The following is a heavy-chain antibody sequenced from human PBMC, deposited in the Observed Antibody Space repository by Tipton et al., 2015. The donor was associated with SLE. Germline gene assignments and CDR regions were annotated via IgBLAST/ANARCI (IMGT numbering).Heavy chain of an antibody. CDR3: ARGGLEPQVV. Sequence: TLSLTCTVSGGSISGGGYYWSWIRQHPGKGLEWIGYIYYSGSTNSNPPLKSRVTISVDTSKNQSSLKLRSVTAADTAVYYCARGGLEPQVVWGQGTLVTVS. CDR1: GGSISGGGYY. V-gene: IGHV4-61*08. CDR2: IYYSGST. J-gene: IGHJ4*02. D-gene: IGHD1-1*01.